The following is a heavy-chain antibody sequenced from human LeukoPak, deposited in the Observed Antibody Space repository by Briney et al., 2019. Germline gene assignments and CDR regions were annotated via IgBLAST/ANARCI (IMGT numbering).Heavy chain of an antibody. J-gene: IGHJ4*02. CDR3: ARDEGIAVAGL. D-gene: IGHD6-19*01. V-gene: IGHV1-69*05. CDR2: IIPIFGTA. CDR1: GGTFSSYA. Sequence: ASVKASCKASGGTFSSYAISWVRQAPGQGLEWMGRIIPIFGTANYAQKFQGRVTITTDESTSTAYMELSSLRSEDTAVYYCARDEGIAVAGLWGQGTLVTVSS.